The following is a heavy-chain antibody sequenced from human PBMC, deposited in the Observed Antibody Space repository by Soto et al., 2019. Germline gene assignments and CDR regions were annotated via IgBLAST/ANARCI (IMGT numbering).Heavy chain of an antibody. V-gene: IGHV4-61*01. D-gene: IGHD5-18*01. Sequence: PSETFLTCTVSGGSVSSGSYYWSWIRQPPGKGLEWIGYIYYSGSTNYNPSLKSRVTISVDTSKNQFSLKLSSVTAADTAVYYCARGVPYSYGYVSWFDPWGQGTLVTVSS. CDR1: GGSVSSGSYY. CDR2: IYYSGST. J-gene: IGHJ5*02. CDR3: ARGVPYSYGYVSWFDP.